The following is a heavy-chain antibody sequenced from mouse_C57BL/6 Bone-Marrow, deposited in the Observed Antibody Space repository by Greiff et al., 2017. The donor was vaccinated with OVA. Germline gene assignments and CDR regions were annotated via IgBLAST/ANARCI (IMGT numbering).Heavy chain of an antibody. Sequence: QVQLQQPGTELAKPGASVKLSCKASGYTFTSYWMHWVKQRPGQGLEWIGNINPSNGGTNYNEKFKSKATLTVDKSSSTAYMQLSSLTSEDSAVYYCARSPYYYGSSYDYFDYWGQGTTLTVSS. CDR1: GYTFTSYW. CDR2: INPSNGGT. V-gene: IGHV1-53*01. D-gene: IGHD1-1*01. CDR3: ARSPYYYGSSYDYFDY. J-gene: IGHJ2*01.